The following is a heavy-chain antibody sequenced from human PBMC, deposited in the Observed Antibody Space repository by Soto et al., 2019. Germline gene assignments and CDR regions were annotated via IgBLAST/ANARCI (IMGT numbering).Heavy chain of an antibody. Sequence: ASVKVSCKASGGTFSSYAISWVRQAPGQGLEWMGGIIPIFGTANYAQKFQGRVTITADESTSTAYMELSSLRSEDTAVYYCERGELETSSHPGYYYGMDVWGQGTTVTVSS. CDR2: IIPIFGTA. V-gene: IGHV1-69*13. CDR1: GGTFSSYA. D-gene: IGHD1-1*01. J-gene: IGHJ6*02. CDR3: ERGELETSSHPGYYYGMDV.